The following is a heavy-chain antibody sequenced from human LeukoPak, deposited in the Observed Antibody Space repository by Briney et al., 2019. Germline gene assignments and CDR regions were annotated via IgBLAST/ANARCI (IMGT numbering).Heavy chain of an antibody. V-gene: IGHV3-48*01. J-gene: IGHJ4*02. CDR2: ISSSSSTM. D-gene: IGHD6-13*01. CDR3: ARAKTSGLAAAADY. Sequence: GGSLRLSCAASGLTFSSYSMNWVRQAPGKGLEWVSYISSSSSTMYYADSVKGRFTISRDNAKNSLYLQMNSLRSDDTAVYYCARAKTSGLAAAADYWGQGTLVTVSS. CDR1: GLTFSSYS.